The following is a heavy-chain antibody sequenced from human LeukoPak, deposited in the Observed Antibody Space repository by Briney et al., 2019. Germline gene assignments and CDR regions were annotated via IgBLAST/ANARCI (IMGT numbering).Heavy chain of an antibody. Sequence: GESLKISCMGSGYTFTTYWIAWVRQMPGKGLEWVGIIYPGDSDTRYSPSFQGQVTISADKSISTAYLQWSSLKASDTAMYYCASTAMGTQEFDYWGQGTLVTVSS. J-gene: IGHJ4*02. D-gene: IGHD5-18*01. CDR2: IYPGDSDT. V-gene: IGHV5-51*01. CDR1: GYTFTTYW. CDR3: ASTAMGTQEFDY.